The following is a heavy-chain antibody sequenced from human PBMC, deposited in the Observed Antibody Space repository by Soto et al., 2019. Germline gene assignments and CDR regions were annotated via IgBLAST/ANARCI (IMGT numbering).Heavy chain of an antibody. J-gene: IGHJ6*02. V-gene: IGHV3-11*01. CDR2: ISRSGSSI. CDR1: GLTFSDCY. D-gene: IGHD3-10*01. CDR3: ARVRFGEWGYAMDV. Sequence: QVQLVESGGGLVKPGGSLRLSCAASGLTFSDCYMNWIRQAPGKGLEWVSYISRSGSSIHYAGYVKGRFTISRDNAKNSLYLKINSLRAEDTAMYYCARVRFGEWGYAMDVWGQGTTVTVSS.